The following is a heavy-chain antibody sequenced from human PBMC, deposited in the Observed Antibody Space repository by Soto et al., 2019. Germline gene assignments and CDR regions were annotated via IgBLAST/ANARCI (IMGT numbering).Heavy chain of an antibody. V-gene: IGHV1-8*01. CDR2: MNPNSGNT. CDR3: ASEYSSGRSKD. D-gene: IGHD6-19*01. CDR1: GYTFTSYD. J-gene: IGHJ4*02. Sequence: QVQLVQSGAEVKKPGASVKVSCKASGYTFTSYDINWVRQATGQGLEWMGWMNPNSGNTGYAQKFQGRVTMTRNTTISTAYMQLRSPRSKDTTVYYCASEYSSGRSKDWGQGTLVTVSS.